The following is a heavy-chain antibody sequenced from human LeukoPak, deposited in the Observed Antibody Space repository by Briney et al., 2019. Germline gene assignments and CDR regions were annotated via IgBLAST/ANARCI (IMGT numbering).Heavy chain of an antibody. J-gene: IGHJ3*02. V-gene: IGHV4-31*03. Sequence: SETLSLTCTVSGGSISSGTYYWSWIRQHPEKGLEWIGCISHSGSTSYNPSLKSRLTMSVETSENQFPLKLSSVTAADTAVYYCARDLPPDDSSGYYFGSSFDIWGQGTMVTVSS. CDR3: ARDLPPDDSSGYYFGSSFDI. D-gene: IGHD3-22*01. CDR1: GGSISSGTYY. CDR2: ISHSGST.